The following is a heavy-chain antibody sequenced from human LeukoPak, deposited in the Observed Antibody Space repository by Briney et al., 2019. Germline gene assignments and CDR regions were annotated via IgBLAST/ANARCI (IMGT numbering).Heavy chain of an antibody. CDR3: AKRSLSYDSSGHLHYFDY. V-gene: IGHV3-23*01. CDR2: ISNGGGST. D-gene: IGHD3-22*01. CDR1: GFAFSTYA. J-gene: IGHJ4*02. Sequence: GGSLRLSCAASGFAFSTYAMSWVRQAPGRGLKWVSAISNGGGSTYYGDSVKGRVTISRDNSKNTLDLQMNSLRAEDTAIYYCAKRSLSYDSSGHLHYFDYWGQGTLVTVSS.